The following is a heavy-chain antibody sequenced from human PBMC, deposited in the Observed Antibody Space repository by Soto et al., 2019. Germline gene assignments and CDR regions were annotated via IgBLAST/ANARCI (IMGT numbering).Heavy chain of an antibody. D-gene: IGHD6-13*01. CDR1: GYTLTELS. CDR2: FDPEDGET. J-gene: IGHJ4*02. CDR3: ATVARIGSSWYVRTYYFDY. V-gene: IGHV1-24*01. Sequence: ASVKVSCKVSGYTLTELSMHWVRQAPGKGLEWMGGFDPEDGETIYAQKFQGRVTMTEDTSTDTAYMELSSLRSEDTAVYYCATVARIGSSWYVRTYYFDYWGQGTLVTVSS.